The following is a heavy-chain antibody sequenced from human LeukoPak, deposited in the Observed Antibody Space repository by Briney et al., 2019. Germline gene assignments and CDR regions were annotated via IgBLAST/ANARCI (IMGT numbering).Heavy chain of an antibody. J-gene: IGHJ4*02. D-gene: IGHD6-19*01. CDR3: TGGSGWYSPDY. Sequence: GGSLRLSCAASGYPFSGSVMHWVRQTSGKGLEWVGRITSKPNNYATVYAASVKGRFTISTDDSKNTAYLQMNGLKTEDTAVYYCTGGSGWYSPDYWGQGTLVTVSS. V-gene: IGHV3-73*01. CDR2: ITSKPNNYAT. CDR1: GYPFSGSV.